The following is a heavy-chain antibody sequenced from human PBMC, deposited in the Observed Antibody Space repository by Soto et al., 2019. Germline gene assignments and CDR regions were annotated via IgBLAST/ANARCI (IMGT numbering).Heavy chain of an antibody. D-gene: IGHD3-10*01. CDR3: ARHNNGFGEGDWFAP. CDR1: GGSISSYY. CDR2: IYYSGST. V-gene: IGHV4-59*08. Sequence: SETLSLTCTVSGGSISSYYWSWIRQPPGKGLEWIGYIYYSGSTNYNPSLKSRVTISVDTSKNQFSLKLSSVTAADTAVYYCARHNNGFGEGDWFAPWGQGTLVTVSS. J-gene: IGHJ5*02.